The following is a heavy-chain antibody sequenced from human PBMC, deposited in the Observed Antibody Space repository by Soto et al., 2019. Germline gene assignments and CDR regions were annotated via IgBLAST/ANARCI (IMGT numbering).Heavy chain of an antibody. CDR1: GFTFSRVS. Sequence: TGGSLRLSFEASGFTFSRVSMNWVRQVPGKGLEWVASISSASSETWYSDSVKGRFIISRDNAQNSLFLQMNTMRPDDSAIYYCARVAHWGPGTQVTVS. CDR3: ARVAH. J-gene: IGHJ5*02. CDR2: ISSASSET. V-gene: IGHV3-21*01.